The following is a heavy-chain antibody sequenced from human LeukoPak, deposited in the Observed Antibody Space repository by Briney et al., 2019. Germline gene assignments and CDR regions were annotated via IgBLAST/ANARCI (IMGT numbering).Heavy chain of an antibody. CDR2: INHSGST. V-gene: IGHV4-34*08. CDR1: GFTFNSYG. J-gene: IGHJ4*02. CDR3: ALNPYGGRTFDY. D-gene: IGHD4-23*01. Sequence: GSLRLSCAASGFTFNSYGMHWVRQPPGKGLEWIGEINHSGSTNYNPSLKSRVTMSVDTSKNQFSLKLNSVTAADTAVYYCALNPYGGRTFDYWGQGTLVTVSS.